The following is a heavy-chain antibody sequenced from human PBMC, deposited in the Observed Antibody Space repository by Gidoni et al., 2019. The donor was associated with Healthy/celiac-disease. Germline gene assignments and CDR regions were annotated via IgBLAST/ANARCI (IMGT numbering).Heavy chain of an antibody. CDR3: AKDEQAPSSSWTNWFDP. CDR1: GFTFSSYA. Sequence: EVQLLESGGGLVQPGGSLRLSCAASGFTFSSYAMRWVRQAPGKGLEWVEAISGSGGSTYYADSVKGRFTISRDNSKNTLYLQMNSLRAEDTAVYYCAKDEQAPSSSWTNWFDPWGQGTLVTVSS. J-gene: IGHJ5*02. CDR2: ISGSGGST. D-gene: IGHD6-13*01. V-gene: IGHV3-23*01.